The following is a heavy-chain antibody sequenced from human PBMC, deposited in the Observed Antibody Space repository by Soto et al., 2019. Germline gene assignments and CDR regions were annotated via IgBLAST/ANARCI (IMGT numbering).Heavy chain of an antibody. CDR3: AKDRSPVAPDN. CDR1: GYSFTSYW. CDR2: IDPSDSYT. Sequence: EVQLVQSGAEVKKPGESLRISCKGSGYSFTSYWINWVRQLPGKGLEWMGRIDPSDSYTNYSPSFQGHVTISVDKSINTAYLQWNSLNASDTAMYYCAKDRSPVAPDNWGQGTLVTVSS. V-gene: IGHV5-10-1*03. D-gene: IGHD2-15*01. J-gene: IGHJ4*02.